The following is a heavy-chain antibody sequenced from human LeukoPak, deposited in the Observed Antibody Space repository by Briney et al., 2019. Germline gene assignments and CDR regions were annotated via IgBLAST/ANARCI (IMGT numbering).Heavy chain of an antibody. Sequence: SETLSLTCAVYGGSFSGYYWSCIRPPPGEGLEWIGEIKHSRSTNYNPSLKSRVTISVDTSKNQFSLKLSSVTAADTAVYYCARRPVLYCSSTSCYVHPFHENYFDYWGQGTLVTVSS. D-gene: IGHD2-2*01. CDR3: ARRPVLYCSSTSCYVHPFHENYFDY. J-gene: IGHJ4*02. CDR1: GGSFSGYY. CDR2: IKHSRST. V-gene: IGHV4-34*01.